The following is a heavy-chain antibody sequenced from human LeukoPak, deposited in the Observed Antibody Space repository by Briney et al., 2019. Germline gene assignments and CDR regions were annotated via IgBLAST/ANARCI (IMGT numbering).Heavy chain of an antibody. CDR3: ARGKWDLESGEAFDI. CDR1: GGSISTYY. J-gene: IGHJ3*02. V-gene: IGHV4-59*01. D-gene: IGHD1-26*01. Sequence: SETLSLTCTVSGGSISTYYWSWIRQPPGKGLEWIGYIYYSGSTSYNPSLKSRVTISVDTSKNQFSLKLSSVTAADTAVYYCARGKWDLESGEAFDIWGQGTMVTVSS. CDR2: IYYSGST.